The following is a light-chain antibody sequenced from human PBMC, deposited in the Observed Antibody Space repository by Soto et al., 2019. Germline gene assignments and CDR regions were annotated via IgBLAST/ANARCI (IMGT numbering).Light chain of an antibody. CDR2: GAS. J-gene: IGKJ5*01. CDR3: QQYGSSRIIS. CDR1: QTVSIPY. Sequence: VFTQSPGNPSLSPGESATLSCRASQTVSIPYLTWYQPKPGQAPRLIIFGASKRANGIPARFSGSGSGRDFTLTISGLEPEDFAVYSCQQYGSSRIISFGQGTRLEIK. V-gene: IGKV3-20*01.